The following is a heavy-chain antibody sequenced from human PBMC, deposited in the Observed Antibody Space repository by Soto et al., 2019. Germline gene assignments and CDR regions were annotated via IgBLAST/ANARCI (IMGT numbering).Heavy chain of an antibody. Sequence: SQTLSLTCAISGDSVASNSAAWNWIRQSPSRGLEWLGRTYYRSKWYTDYAESVKSRITINPDTSKNQVSLQLKSVTPEDTAVYYCTTGAMLGRYVNYYCGIVVWGQGTTVTVSS. CDR2: TYYRSKWYT. D-gene: IGHD3-16*01. V-gene: IGHV6-1*01. CDR3: TTGAMLGRYVNYYCGIVV. CDR1: GDSVASNSAA. J-gene: IGHJ6*02.